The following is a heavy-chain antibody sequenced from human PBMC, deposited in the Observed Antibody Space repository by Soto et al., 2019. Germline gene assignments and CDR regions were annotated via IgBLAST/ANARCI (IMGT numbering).Heavy chain of an antibody. CDR1: GGSFSGYY. D-gene: IGHD4-4*01. CDR2: INHSGST. V-gene: IGHV4-34*01. CDR3: ARYSNSYYFDY. Sequence: LSLTCAVYGGSFSGYYWSWIRQPPGKGLEWIGEINHSGSTNYNPSLKSRVTISVDTSKNQFSLKLSSVTAADTAVYYCARYSNSYYFDYWGQGTLVTVYS. J-gene: IGHJ4*02.